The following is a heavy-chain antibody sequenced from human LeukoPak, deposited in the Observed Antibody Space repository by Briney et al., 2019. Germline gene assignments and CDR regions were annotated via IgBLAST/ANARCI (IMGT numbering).Heavy chain of an antibody. Sequence: GGSLRLSCAASGFTFSSYGMHWVRQAPGKGLEWVTFIRYDGSNKYYTDSVKGRFTISRDNSKNTLYLQMDSLRAEDTAVYYCARDYDFWSGYYSPTRGYFGYWGQGTLVTVSS. CDR3: ARDYDFWSGYYSPTRGYFGY. V-gene: IGHV3-30*02. J-gene: IGHJ4*02. CDR2: IRYDGSNK. CDR1: GFTFSSYG. D-gene: IGHD3-3*01.